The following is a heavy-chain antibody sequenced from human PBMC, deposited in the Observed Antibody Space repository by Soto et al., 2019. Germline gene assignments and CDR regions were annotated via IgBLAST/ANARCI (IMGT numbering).Heavy chain of an antibody. CDR2: IPSKINTYAT. CDR1: GFTFSGST. V-gene: IGHV3-73*02. Sequence: EVQLVESGGGSVQPGGSLRLSCAASGFTFSGSTIHWVRQTSGKGLEWVGRIPSKINTYATAYAASVKGRFTISRDDSKNTAYLPMNSLKIEDTAMYYCARQRLDVPVGSAIDYWGQGTLVTVSS. J-gene: IGHJ4*02. CDR3: ARQRLDVPVGSAIDY. D-gene: IGHD2-2*01.